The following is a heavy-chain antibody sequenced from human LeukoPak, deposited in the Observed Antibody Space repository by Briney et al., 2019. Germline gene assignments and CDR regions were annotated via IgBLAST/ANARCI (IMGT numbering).Heavy chain of an antibody. CDR1: GYTFTGYY. CDR3: ARDHYDSSGYSMGY. D-gene: IGHD3-22*01. Sequence: ASVKVSCKASGYTFTGYYMHWVRQAPGQGLEWMGRINPNSGGTNYAQKFQGRVTMTRDTSISTAYMELSRLRSDDTAVYYCARDHYDSSGYSMGYWGQGTRVTVSS. V-gene: IGHV1-2*06. J-gene: IGHJ4*02. CDR2: INPNSGGT.